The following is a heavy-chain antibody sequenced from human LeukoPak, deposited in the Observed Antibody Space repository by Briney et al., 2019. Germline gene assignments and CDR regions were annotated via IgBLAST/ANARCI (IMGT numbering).Heavy chain of an antibody. J-gene: IGHJ3*02. CDR2: IIPILGIA. V-gene: IGHV1-69*04. CDR3: AREKGAFDI. Sequence: ASAKVSCKASGYTFTSYYMHWVRQAPGQGLEWMGRIIPILGIANYAQKFQGRVTITADKSTSTAYMELSSLRSEDTAVYYCAREKGAFDIWGQGTMVTVSS. CDR1: GYTFTSYY.